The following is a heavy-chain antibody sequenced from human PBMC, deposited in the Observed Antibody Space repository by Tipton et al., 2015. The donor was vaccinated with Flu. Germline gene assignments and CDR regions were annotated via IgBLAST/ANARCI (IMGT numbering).Heavy chain of an antibody. V-gene: IGHV4-59*08. CDR2: IYYSGST. CDR1: GGSISSYY. Sequence: TLSLTCTVSGGSISSYYWSWIRQPPGKGLEWIGYIYYSGSTNYNPSLKSRVTISVDTSKNQFSLKLSSVTAADTAVYYCASVYSSGWYQKFDYWGQGTLVTVSS. D-gene: IGHD6-19*01. J-gene: IGHJ4*02. CDR3: ASVYSSGWYQKFDY.